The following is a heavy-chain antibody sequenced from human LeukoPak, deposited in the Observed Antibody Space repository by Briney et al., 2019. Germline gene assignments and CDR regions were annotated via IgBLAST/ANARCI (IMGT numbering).Heavy chain of an antibody. V-gene: IGHV3-30*03. D-gene: IGHD3-16*01. CDR2: ISNDGSNQ. CDR1: GFTFSTFA. Sequence: PGGSLRLSCAASGFTFSTFAIHWVRQAPGKGLEWVAVISNDGSNQHHADSVRGRFTISRDNSKNTLYLQMNSLKTEDTAVYYCTTLDRGGVSNSWGQGTLVTVSS. J-gene: IGHJ4*02. CDR3: TTLDRGGVSNS.